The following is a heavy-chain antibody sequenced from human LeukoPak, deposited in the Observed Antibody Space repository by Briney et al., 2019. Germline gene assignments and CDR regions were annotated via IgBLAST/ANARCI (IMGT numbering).Heavy chain of an antibody. J-gene: IGHJ4*02. V-gene: IGHV4-59*01. CDR2: IYYSGST. CDR1: GESFSGYY. CDR3: ARGQALYYDILTGYPLFDY. Sequence: SETLSLTCAVYGESFSGYYWSWIRQPPGKGLEWIGYIYYSGSTNYNPSLKSRVTISVDTSKNQFSLKLSSVTAADTAVYYCARGQALYYDILTGYPLFDYWGQGTLVTVSS. D-gene: IGHD3-9*01.